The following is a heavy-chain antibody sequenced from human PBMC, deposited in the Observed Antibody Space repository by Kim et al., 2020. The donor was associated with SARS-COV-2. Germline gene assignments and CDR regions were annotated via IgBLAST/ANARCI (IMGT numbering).Heavy chain of an antibody. V-gene: IGHV4-59*13. J-gene: IGHJ4*02. CDR3: ARDGEDGYRPTPFDY. Sequence: SETLSLTCTVSGGSISSYYWSWIRQPPGKGLEWIGYIYYSGSTNYNPSLKSRVTISVDTSKNQFSLKLSSVTAADTAVYYCARDGEDGYRPTPFDYWGQGTLVTVSS. CDR2: IYYSGST. CDR1: GGSISSYY. D-gene: IGHD5-12*01.